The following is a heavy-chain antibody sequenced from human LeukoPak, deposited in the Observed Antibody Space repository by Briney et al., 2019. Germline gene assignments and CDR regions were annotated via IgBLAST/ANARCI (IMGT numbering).Heavy chain of an antibody. CDR3: ARDPYSSSVNWFDP. CDR1: GYTFTSYA. J-gene: IGHJ5*02. V-gene: IGHV1-3*01. D-gene: IGHD6-6*01. CDR2: INAGNGNT. Sequence: SVKVSCKASGYTFTSYAMHWVRQAPGQRLEWMGWINAGNGNTKYSQKFQGRVTITRDTSTSTAYMELRSLRSDDTAVYYCARDPYSSSVNWFDPWGQGTLVTVSS.